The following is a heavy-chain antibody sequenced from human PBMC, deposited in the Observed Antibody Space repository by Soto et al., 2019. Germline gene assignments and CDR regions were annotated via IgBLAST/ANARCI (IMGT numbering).Heavy chain of an antibody. J-gene: IGHJ4*02. CDR1: GITFRRYA. Sequence: EVQLVESGGGLVQPGGSLRLSCTASGITFRRYAMSWVRQAPGKGLEWVSSISGSGDSPFYVDSVKGRCTISRDNSKIALYMEMNSLRADDTAIYFCAMDTAVSATFVVAYDSWGQVSLVTGSS. CDR3: AMDTAVSATFVVAYDS. V-gene: IGHV3-23*04. CDR2: ISGSGDSP. D-gene: IGHD5-18*01.